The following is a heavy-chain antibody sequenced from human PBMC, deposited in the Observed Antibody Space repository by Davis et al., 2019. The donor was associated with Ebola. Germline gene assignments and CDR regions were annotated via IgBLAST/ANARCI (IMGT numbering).Heavy chain of an antibody. CDR1: GGTFSSYA. CDR2: IIPILGIA. Sequence: SVKVSCKASGGTFSSYAISWVRQAPGQGLEWMGGIIPILGIANYAQKFQGRVTITADESTSTAYMELSSLRSEDTAVYYCARDQKKIGYSSSSLDYWGQGTLVTVSS. D-gene: IGHD6-6*01. V-gene: IGHV1-69*10. CDR3: ARDQKKIGYSSSSLDY. J-gene: IGHJ4*02.